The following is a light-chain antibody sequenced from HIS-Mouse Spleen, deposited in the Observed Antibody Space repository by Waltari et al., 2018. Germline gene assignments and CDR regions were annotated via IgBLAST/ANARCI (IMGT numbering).Light chain of an antibody. CDR2: EVS. J-gene: IGLJ3*02. CDR3: SSYAGSNNYWV. CDR1: SSDVGGYTY. V-gene: IGLV2-8*01. Sequence: QSALTQPPSASGSPGQSVPSSCTGTSSDVGGYTYASWYQQHPGKAPKLMIYEVSKRPSGVPARFSGSKSGNTASLTVSGLQAEDEADYYCSSYAGSNNYWVFGGGTKLTVL.